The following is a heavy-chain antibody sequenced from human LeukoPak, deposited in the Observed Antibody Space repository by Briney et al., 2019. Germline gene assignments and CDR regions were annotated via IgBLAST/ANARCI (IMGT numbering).Heavy chain of an antibody. J-gene: IGHJ4*02. CDR2: IYHSGST. V-gene: IGHV4-4*02. D-gene: IGHD3-22*01. CDR1: GGSISSSNW. Sequence: PSETLSLTCAVSGGSISSSNWWSWVRQPPGKGLEWIGEIYHSGSTNYNPSLKSRVTISVDKSKNQFSLKLSSVTAADTAVYYCAREDSTDYYSGYFDSWGQGALVTVSS. CDR3: AREDSTDYYSGYFDS.